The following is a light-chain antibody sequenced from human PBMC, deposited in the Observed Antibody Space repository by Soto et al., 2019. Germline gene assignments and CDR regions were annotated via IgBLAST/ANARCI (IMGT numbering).Light chain of an antibody. J-gene: IGKJ4*01. CDR2: DAS. Sequence: EIVLTQSPATLSLSPGERATLSCRASQSVSSYLAWYQQKPGQAPRLLIYDASNRATGIPARFSGCGSGTDFTLTISSLEPEDFAVYYCQQRSNWLTFGGGTKMEIK. V-gene: IGKV3-11*01. CDR1: QSVSSY. CDR3: QQRSNWLT.